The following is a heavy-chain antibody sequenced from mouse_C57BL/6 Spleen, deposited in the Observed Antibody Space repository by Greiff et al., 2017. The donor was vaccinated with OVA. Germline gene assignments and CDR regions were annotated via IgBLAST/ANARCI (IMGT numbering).Heavy chain of an antibody. CDR2: IDPETGGT. J-gene: IGHJ3*01. CDR1: GYTFTDYE. CDR3: TRSDRLAWFAY. Sequence: QVQLQQSGAELVRPGASVTLSCKASGYTFTDYEMHWVKQTPVHGLEWIGAIDPETGGTAYNQKFKGKAILTADKSSSTAYMELRSLTSEVSAVYYCTRSDRLAWFAYWGQGTLVTVSA. V-gene: IGHV1-15*01.